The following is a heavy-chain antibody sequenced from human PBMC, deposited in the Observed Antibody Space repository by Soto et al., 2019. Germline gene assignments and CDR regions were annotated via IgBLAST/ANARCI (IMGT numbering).Heavy chain of an antibody. J-gene: IGHJ5*02. D-gene: IGHD4-4*01. Sequence: SETLSLTCTVSGGSISSGGYYWSWIRQHPGKGLEWIGYIYYSGSTYYNPSLKSRVTISVDTSKNQFSLKLSSVTAADTAVYYCARTIIRGNSGWFDPWGQGTLVTVSS. V-gene: IGHV4-31*03. CDR1: GGSISSGGYY. CDR2: IYYSGST. CDR3: ARTIIRGNSGWFDP.